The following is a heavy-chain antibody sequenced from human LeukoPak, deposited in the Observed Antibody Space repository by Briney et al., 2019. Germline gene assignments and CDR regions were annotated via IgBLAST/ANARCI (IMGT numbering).Heavy chain of an antibody. D-gene: IGHD3-22*01. CDR1: GYTFTGYY. J-gene: IGHJ4*02. CDR3: ARGESYYDSSGIDY. V-gene: IGHV1-46*01. CDR2: INPSGGTT. Sequence: ASVKVSCKASGYTFTGYYIHWVRQAPGQGLEWMGIINPSGGTTTYAQKFQDRVTMTRDMSTSTVYMELSSLGSEDTAMYYCARGESYYDSSGIDYWGQGTLVTVSS.